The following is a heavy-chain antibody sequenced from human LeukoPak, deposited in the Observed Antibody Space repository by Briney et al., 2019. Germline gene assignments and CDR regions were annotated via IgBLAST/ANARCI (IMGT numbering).Heavy chain of an antibody. CDR3: AKDFGVVTAIFSFDY. Sequence: PGGSLRLSCAASGFTFDDYAMHWVRQAPGKGLEWVSSISWNSGSIGYADSVKGLFTISRDNVKNSLYLQINSLRAEDTALYYCAKDFGVVTAIFSFDYWGQGTLVTVSS. D-gene: IGHD2-21*02. CDR2: ISWNSGSI. J-gene: IGHJ4*02. V-gene: IGHV3-9*01. CDR1: GFTFDDYA.